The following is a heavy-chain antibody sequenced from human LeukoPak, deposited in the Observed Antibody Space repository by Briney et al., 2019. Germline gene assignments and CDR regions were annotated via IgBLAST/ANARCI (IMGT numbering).Heavy chain of an antibody. CDR3: AKVRAMVRGVPYFDY. CDR1: GFTFSSYA. J-gene: IGHJ4*02. Sequence: GGSLRLSCAASGFTFSSYAMSWVRQAPGKGLEWVSAISGGGGSTYYADSVKGRFTISRDNSKNTLYLQMNSLRAEDTAVYYCAKVRAMVRGVPYFDYWGQGTLVTVSS. CDR2: ISGGGGST. D-gene: IGHD3-10*01. V-gene: IGHV3-23*01.